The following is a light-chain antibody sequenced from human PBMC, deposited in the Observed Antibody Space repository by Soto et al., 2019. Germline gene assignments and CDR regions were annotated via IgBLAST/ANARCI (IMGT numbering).Light chain of an antibody. V-gene: IGKV1-39*01. J-gene: IGKJ1*01. CDR3: QQSSNIPWT. CDR1: QHVDRY. CDR2: SAS. Sequence: DIQMTQSPSSLSASVGDSVTITCRTSQHVDRYLSWYQQIPGRAPKLLIYSASSLVSGVPPRFRGSASGTGFTLSISSLQREDFATYFCQQSSNIPWTFGQGTKVEMK.